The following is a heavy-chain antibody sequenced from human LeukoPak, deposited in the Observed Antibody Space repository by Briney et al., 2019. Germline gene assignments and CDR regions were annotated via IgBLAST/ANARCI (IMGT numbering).Heavy chain of an antibody. V-gene: IGHV4-39*01. Sequence: WVRQAPGKGLEWIGRIYYSGSNYYNPSLKSRVTITVDTSKSQVSLKLSSVAAADTAVYYCARPPPRYYDSSGYPAGDAFDIWGQGTMVTVSS. D-gene: IGHD3-22*01. CDR2: IYYSGSN. CDR3: ARPPPRYYDSSGYPAGDAFDI. J-gene: IGHJ3*02.